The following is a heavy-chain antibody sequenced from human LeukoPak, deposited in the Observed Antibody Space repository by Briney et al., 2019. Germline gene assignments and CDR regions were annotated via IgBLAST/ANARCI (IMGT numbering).Heavy chain of an antibody. CDR1: GYSFTSYW. CDR2: IYPGDSDT. D-gene: IGHD3-16*01. CDR3: ARLPSNSGGEWYFDL. Sequence: KPGESLKISCKGSGYSFTSYWIGWVRQMPGKGLEWMGIIYPGDSDTRYSPSFQGQVTISADKSISTAYLQWSSLKASDTAMYYCARLPSNSGGEWYFDLWGRGTLVTVSS. V-gene: IGHV5-51*01. J-gene: IGHJ2*01.